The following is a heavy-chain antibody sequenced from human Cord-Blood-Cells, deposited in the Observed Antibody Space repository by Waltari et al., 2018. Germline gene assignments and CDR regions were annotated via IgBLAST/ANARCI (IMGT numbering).Heavy chain of an antibody. CDR1: GFTFSSYA. CDR2: ISGSGGST. Sequence: EVQLLESGGGLVQPGGSLRLSCAASGFTFSSYAMSWVRQAPGKGLEWVSAISGSGGSTYYADSVKGRFTISRDNSKNTLYLQMNSLGAEDTAVYYCAKDYLSSSWYDYWGQGTLVTVSS. J-gene: IGHJ4*02. D-gene: IGHD6-13*01. V-gene: IGHV3-23*01. CDR3: AKDYLSSSWYDY.